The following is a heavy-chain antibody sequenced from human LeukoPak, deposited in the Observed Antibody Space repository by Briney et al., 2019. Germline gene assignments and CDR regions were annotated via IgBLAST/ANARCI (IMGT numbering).Heavy chain of an antibody. CDR2: IWYDGSNK. V-gene: IGHV3-33*01. J-gene: IGHJ4*02. CDR3: ARQLGYCSGGSCYFDY. D-gene: IGHD2-15*01. Sequence: QPGGSLRLSCAASGFTFSSYGMHWVRQAPGKGLEWVAVIWYDGSNKYYADSVKGRFTISRDNSKNTLYLQMNSLSAEDMAVYYCARQLGYCSGGSCYFDYWGQGTLVTVSS. CDR1: GFTFSSYG.